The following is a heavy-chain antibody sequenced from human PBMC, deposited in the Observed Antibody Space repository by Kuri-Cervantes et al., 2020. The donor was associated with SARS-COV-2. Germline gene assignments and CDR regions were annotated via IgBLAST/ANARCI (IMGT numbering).Heavy chain of an antibody. CDR3: ARVDGDYVDWYFDL. V-gene: IGHV4-34*01. CDR2: INHSGST. CDR1: GGSFSGYY. J-gene: IGHJ2*01. D-gene: IGHD4-17*01. Sequence: SETLSLTCAVYGGSFSGYYWSWIRQPPGKGLEWIGEINHSGSTNYNPSLKSRVTISVDTSKNQFSLKLSFVTAADTAVYYCARVDGDYVDWYFDLWGRGTLVTVSS.